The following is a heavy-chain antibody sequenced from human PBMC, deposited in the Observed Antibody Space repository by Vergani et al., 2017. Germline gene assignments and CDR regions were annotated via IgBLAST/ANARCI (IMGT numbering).Heavy chain of an antibody. CDR2: TWYDGNNK. CDR1: GFTFNQYG. CDR3: ARDLRLLYNRFDP. J-gene: IGHJ5*02. V-gene: IGHV3-33*01. Sequence: QVQLVESGGGVVQPGRSLRLSCAASGFTFNQYGMHWVRQAPGKGLEWVAVTWYDGNNKQYADSVKGRFTISRDNSKSTMYLQMYSLRDEDTGVYYCARDLRLLYNRFDPWGQGTRVTVSS. D-gene: IGHD1-14*01.